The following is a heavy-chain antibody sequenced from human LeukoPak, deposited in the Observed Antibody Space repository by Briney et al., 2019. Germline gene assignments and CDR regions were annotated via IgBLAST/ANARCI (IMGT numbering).Heavy chain of an antibody. Sequence: GGSLRLSCAASGFTFSSYAMSWVRQAPGKGLEWVSAISGSGGSTYYADSVKGRFTISRDNSKNTLYLQMNSLRAEDTAVYYCAKVRCSSTSCYTYYYYGMDAWGQGTTVTVSS. J-gene: IGHJ6*02. D-gene: IGHD2-2*02. V-gene: IGHV3-23*01. CDR1: GFTFSSYA. CDR3: AKVRCSSTSCYTYYYYGMDA. CDR2: ISGSGGST.